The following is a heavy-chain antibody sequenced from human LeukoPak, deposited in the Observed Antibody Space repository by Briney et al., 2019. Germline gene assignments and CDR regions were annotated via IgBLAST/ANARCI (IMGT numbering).Heavy chain of an antibody. J-gene: IGHJ6*02. V-gene: IGHV3-23*01. CDR1: GFTFSGYA. Sequence: GGSLRLSCAASGFTFSGYAMSWVRQAPGKGLEWVSGMSGSGGSTYYADSVKGRFTISRDNSKNTLYLQMNSLGAEDTAVCYCAKGSAFWNYYDMDVWGQGTTVTVSS. D-gene: IGHD3-3*01. CDR3: AKGSAFWNYYDMDV. CDR2: MSGSGGST.